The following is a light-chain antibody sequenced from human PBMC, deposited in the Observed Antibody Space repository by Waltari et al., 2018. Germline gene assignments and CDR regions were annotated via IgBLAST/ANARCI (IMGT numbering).Light chain of an antibody. Sequence: EVVLTQSPASLSSSPGERVTLSCRASQNLHKYLAWYQQKPGQAPRRLIYEASNRATGIPERLSGSGSGTDFTLTIESLEPEDFAVYFCQQRSNWPPLTFGGGTKVEIK. V-gene: IGKV3-11*01. CDR2: EAS. J-gene: IGKJ4*01. CDR3: QQRSNWPPLT. CDR1: QNLHKY.